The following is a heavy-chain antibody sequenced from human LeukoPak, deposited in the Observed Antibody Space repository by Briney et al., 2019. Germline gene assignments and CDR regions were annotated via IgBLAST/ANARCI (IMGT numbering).Heavy chain of an antibody. Sequence: ASVKVSCKASGYTFTAHAVHWVRQAPGQRLEWMGWINVASGDTGYSQKFQDRVTITRDTSASTGYMEMRSPISEDTAVYYCASKPRGESRPFDYWGQGTLVTVSS. CDR1: GYTFTAHA. J-gene: IGHJ4*02. CDR2: INVASGDT. D-gene: IGHD3-16*01. V-gene: IGHV1-3*01. CDR3: ASKPRGESRPFDY.